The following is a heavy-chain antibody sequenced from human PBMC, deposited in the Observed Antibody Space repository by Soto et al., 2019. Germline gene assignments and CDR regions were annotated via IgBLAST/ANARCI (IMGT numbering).Heavy chain of an antibody. J-gene: IGHJ6*02. CDR3: AREMFQFLESFPSYHYAMDV. D-gene: IGHD3-3*01. CDR2: TKNKPNSYTT. CDR1: GFTLSDYY. V-gene: IGHV3-72*01. Sequence: GGSLRLSCATSGFTLSDYYMDWVRQAPGKGLEWVGRTKNKPNSYTTEYAASVKGRFTISRDDSKKSLYLQMNSLKTEDTAVYYCAREMFQFLESFPSYHYAMDVWGQGTSVTVSS.